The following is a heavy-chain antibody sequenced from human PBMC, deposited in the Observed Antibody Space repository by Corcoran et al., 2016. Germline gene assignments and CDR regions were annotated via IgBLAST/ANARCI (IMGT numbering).Heavy chain of an antibody. D-gene: IGHD3-3*01. V-gene: IGHV1-69*01. J-gene: IGHJ6*02. CDR3: ARADYDFWSGELRDGMDV. CDR2: IIPIFGTA. Sequence: QVQLVQSGAEVKKPGSSVKVSCKASGGTFSSYAISWVRQAPGQGLEWMGGIIPIFGTANYAQKFQGRVTITADESTSTAYMELSSLRSEDTAGDYCARADYDFWSGELRDGMDVWGQGTTVTVSS. CDR1: GGTFSSYA.